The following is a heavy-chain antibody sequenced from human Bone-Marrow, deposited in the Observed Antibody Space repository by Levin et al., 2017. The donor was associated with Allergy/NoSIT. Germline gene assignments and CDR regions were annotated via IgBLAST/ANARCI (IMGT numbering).Heavy chain of an antibody. D-gene: IGHD2-15*01. CDR2: IRSSSSYI. CDR3: ATDPLDCSGGNCGINY. V-gene: IGHV3-21*01. J-gene: IGHJ4*02. CDR1: GFPFSVYS. Sequence: PGGSLRLSCAASGFPFSVYSMNWVRQAPGKGLEWVSFIRSSSSYIYYADSVKGRFSISRDNAKKSLYLQMSSLRPEDTAVYYCATDPLDCSGGNCGINYWGQGTLVTVSS.